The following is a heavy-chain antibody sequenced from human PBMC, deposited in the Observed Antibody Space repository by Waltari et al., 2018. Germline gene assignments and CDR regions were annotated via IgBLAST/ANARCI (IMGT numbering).Heavy chain of an antibody. CDR1: GYSFTSYW. CDR3: ARLAAYGATTMGLGLDY. CDR2: IYPGDSDT. D-gene: IGHD4-17*01. Sequence: EVQLVQSGAEVKKPGESLKISCKGSGYSFTSYWIGWVRQMPGQGLEWMGIIYPGDSDTRYSPSFQGQVTISADKSISTAYLQWSSLKASDTAMYYCARLAAYGATTMGLGLDYWGQGTLVTVSS. V-gene: IGHV5-51*01. J-gene: IGHJ4*02.